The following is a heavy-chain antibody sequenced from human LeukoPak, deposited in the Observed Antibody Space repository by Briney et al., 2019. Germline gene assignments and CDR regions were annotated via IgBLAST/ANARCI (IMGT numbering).Heavy chain of an antibody. CDR3: ARVLGGSGSYYNNWFDP. V-gene: IGHV4-4*02. D-gene: IGHD3-10*01. Sequence: SETLSLTCAVSGGSISSSYWWSWIRQPPGKGPEWIGEIYHSGSTNYNLSLKSRVTISVDTSKNQFSLKLSSVTAADTAVYYCARVLGGSGSYYNNWFDPWGQGTLVTVSS. CDR1: GGSISSSYW. CDR2: IYHSGST. J-gene: IGHJ5*02.